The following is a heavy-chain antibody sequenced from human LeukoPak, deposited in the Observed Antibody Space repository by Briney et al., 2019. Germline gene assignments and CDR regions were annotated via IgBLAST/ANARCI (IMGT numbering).Heavy chain of an antibody. CDR2: MYSGGNT. D-gene: IGHD4-17*01. V-gene: IGHV3-66*01. CDR3: ARGMSGDYGKIDY. CDR1: GFTVSGNY. J-gene: IGHJ4*02. Sequence: GSLRLSCAASGFTVSGNYMSWVRQAPGKGLKWVSLMYSGGNTYYADSVKGRFTISRDNFKNMLYLQMNSLRAEDTAVYYCARGMSGDYGKIDYWGQGTLVTVSS.